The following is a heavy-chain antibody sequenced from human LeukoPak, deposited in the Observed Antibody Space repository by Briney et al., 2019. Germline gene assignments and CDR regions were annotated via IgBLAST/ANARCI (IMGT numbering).Heavy chain of an antibody. CDR3: ARSRPHGNDY. CDR1: GFTFSSYW. D-gene: IGHD4-23*01. CDR2: IASDGSST. Sequence: GGSLRLSCAASGFTFSSYWMNWVRQAPGKGLVWVSRIASDGSSTTYADSVKGRFSISRDNAKNTLYLQMNSLRVEDTAVYYCARSRPHGNDYWGQGTLVTVSS. V-gene: IGHV3-74*01. J-gene: IGHJ4*02.